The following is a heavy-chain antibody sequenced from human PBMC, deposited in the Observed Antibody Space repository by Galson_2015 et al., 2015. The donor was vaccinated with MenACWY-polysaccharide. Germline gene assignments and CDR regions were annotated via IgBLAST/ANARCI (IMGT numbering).Heavy chain of an antibody. D-gene: IGHD6-19*01. CDR3: ARRRKRVAGEFDY. V-gene: IGHV4-39*02. J-gene: IGHJ4*02. CDR2: TSYTGST. Sequence: ETLSLTCTVSGGSIRTKTYFWGWIRQPPGKGLEWIGTTSYTGSTYYNPSLKGRVAFSTDTSNNHFSLTVTSVTAADTAVYYCARRRKRVAGEFDYWGQGTLVTVSS. CDR1: GGSIRTKTYF.